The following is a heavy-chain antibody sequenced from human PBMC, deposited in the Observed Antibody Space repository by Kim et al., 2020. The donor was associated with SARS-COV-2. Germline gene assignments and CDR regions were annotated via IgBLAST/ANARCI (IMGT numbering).Heavy chain of an antibody. V-gene: IGHV3-21*01. D-gene: IGHD1-20*01. J-gene: IGHJ4*02. CDR3: AAEWRITGTSN. CDR1: GFTFSSYS. Sequence: GGSLRLSCAASGFTFSSYSMNWVRQAPGKGLEWVSSISSSSSYIYYADSVKGRFTISRDNAKNSLYLQMNSLRAEDTAVYYCAAEWRITGTSNWGQGTLVTVSS. CDR2: ISSSSSYI.